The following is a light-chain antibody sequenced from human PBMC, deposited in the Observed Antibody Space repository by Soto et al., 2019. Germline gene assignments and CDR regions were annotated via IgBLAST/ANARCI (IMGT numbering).Light chain of an antibody. CDR1: QSISSY. CDR2: AAS. J-gene: IGKJ1*01. Sequence: DIQMTQSPSSLSASVGDRVTITFRASQSISSYLNWYQQKPGKAPKLLIYAASSLQSGVPSRFSGSGSGTDFTLTISSLQPEDFAVYYCQQYGSSPRTFGQGTKVDIK. V-gene: IGKV1-39*01. CDR3: QQYGSSPRT.